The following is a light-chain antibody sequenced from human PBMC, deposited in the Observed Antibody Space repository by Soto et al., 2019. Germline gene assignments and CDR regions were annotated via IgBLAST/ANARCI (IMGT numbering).Light chain of an antibody. V-gene: IGKV3-20*01. CDR3: QHYGDSPPYT. CDR1: QTLSGNF. J-gene: IGKJ2*01. Sequence: EIVLTQSPGTLSLSPGQRATLSCRASQTLSGNFLAWYQQKHGQAPSLLIYAASSRAAGIPDKFSGSGSGTDFTLSISRLEPEDFAVYYCQHYGDSPPYTFGQGTKLEIK. CDR2: AAS.